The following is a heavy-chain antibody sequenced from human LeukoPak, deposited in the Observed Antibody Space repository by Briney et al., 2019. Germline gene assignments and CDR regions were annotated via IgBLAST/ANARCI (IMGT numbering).Heavy chain of an antibody. J-gene: IGHJ5*02. D-gene: IGHD2-2*02. CDR1: GYTFTSYY. V-gene: IGHV1-46*01. CDR3: ARCPGDIVVVPAAISGWFDP. CDR2: INPSGGST. Sequence: ASVKVSCKASGYTFTSYYMHWVRQAPGQGLEWMGIINPSGGSTSYAQKFQGRVTMTRDTSTSTVYMELSSLRSEDTAVYYCARCPGDIVVVPAAISGWFDPWGQGTLVTVSS.